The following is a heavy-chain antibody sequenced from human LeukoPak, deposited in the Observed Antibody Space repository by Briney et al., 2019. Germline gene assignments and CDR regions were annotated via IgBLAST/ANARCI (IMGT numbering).Heavy chain of an antibody. V-gene: IGHV3-23*01. D-gene: IGHD6-19*01. CDR2: ISGSGGST. CDR3: AKLFLLNGGWWYFDY. CDR1: GFTFTSYA. Sequence: PGGSLRLSCAASGFTFTSYAMSWVRQAPGKGLEWVSAISGSGGSTYYADSVKGRFTISRDNSKNTLYLQMNSLRAEDTAVYYCAKLFLLNGGWWYFDYWGQGTLVTVSS. J-gene: IGHJ4*02.